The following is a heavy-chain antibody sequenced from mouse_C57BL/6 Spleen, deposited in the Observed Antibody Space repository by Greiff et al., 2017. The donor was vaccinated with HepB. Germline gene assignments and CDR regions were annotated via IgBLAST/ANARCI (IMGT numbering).Heavy chain of an antibody. J-gene: IGHJ3*01. D-gene: IGHD1-2*01. CDR2: IYPGDGDT. Sequence: QVQLQQSGPELVKPGASVKFSCKASGYAFSSSWMNWVKQRPGKGLEWIGRIYPGDGDTNYNGKFKGKATLTADKSSSTAYMQLSGLTSEDSAVYFCARFFHYYEEFAYWGQGTLVTVSA. V-gene: IGHV1-82*01. CDR3: ARFFHYYEEFAY. CDR1: GYAFSSSW.